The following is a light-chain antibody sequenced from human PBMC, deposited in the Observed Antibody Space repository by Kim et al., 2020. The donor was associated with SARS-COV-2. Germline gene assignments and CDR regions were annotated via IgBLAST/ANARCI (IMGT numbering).Light chain of an antibody. CDR3: CSNAGRYTWV. Sequence: GQSVTISCTGTSSDVGGYNYVSWYQQHPGNVPKLLIFDVSRRPSGVPDRFSGSKSGNTASLTISGLQAEDEADYYCCSNAGRYTWVFGGGTKVTVL. CDR1: SSDVGGYNY. J-gene: IGLJ3*02. CDR2: DVS. V-gene: IGLV2-11*01.